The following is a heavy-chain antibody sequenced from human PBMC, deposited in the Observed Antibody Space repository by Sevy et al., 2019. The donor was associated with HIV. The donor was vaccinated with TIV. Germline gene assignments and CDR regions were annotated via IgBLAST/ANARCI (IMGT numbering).Heavy chain of an antibody. V-gene: IGHV3-7*01. Sequence: GGSLRLPGAASGFTFSKYWMSWVRQAPGKGLEWVANINQDGSEKYYVDSVKGRFTISRDNGKNSLYLQMNSLRAEDTAVYYCARETGSSHFDYWGQGTLVTVSS. D-gene: IGHD3-10*01. CDR3: ARETGSSHFDY. CDR1: GFTFSKYW. J-gene: IGHJ4*02. CDR2: INQDGSEK.